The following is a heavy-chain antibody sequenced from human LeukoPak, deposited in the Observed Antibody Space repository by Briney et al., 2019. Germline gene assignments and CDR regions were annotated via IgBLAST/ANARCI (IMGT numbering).Heavy chain of an antibody. CDR2: IYYSGST. Sequence: GTLSLTCTVSGGSVSSASYYWSWIRQPPGKGLEWIGYIYYSGSTNYNPSLKSRATISVDTSKNHFSLKLSSVTAADTAVYYCARVFYVWGSYSSSAGAFDIWGQGTMVTVSS. V-gene: IGHV4-61*03. D-gene: IGHD3-16*01. CDR1: GGSVSSASYY. CDR3: ARVFYVWGSYSSSAGAFDI. J-gene: IGHJ3*02.